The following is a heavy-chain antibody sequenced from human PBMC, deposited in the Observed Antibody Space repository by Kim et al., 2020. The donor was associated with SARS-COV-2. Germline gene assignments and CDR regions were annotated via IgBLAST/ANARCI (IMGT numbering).Heavy chain of an antibody. Sequence: ASVKVSCKASGYTFTSYAMHWVRQAPGQRLEWMGWINAGNGNTKYSQKFQGRVTITRDTSASTAYMELSSLRSEDTAVYYCARPGIAAGGFDPWGQGTLVTVSS. D-gene: IGHD6-13*01. CDR1: GYTFTSYA. V-gene: IGHV1-3*01. CDR3: ARPGIAAGGFDP. J-gene: IGHJ5*02. CDR2: INAGNGNT.